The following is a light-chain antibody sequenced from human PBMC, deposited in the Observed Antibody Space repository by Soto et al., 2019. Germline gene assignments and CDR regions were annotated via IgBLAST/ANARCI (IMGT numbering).Light chain of an antibody. CDR3: QQYKKWPYT. CDR2: GAS. J-gene: IGKJ2*01. V-gene: IGKV3-15*01. Sequence: EIVMTQSPDTLSVSPGERATLFCRASQSVSSTVAWYQQRPGQAPRLLIYGASTRATGIPARFSGSGSGTEFTLTISSLQSEDFAVYYCQQYKKWPYTFGQGTKLEI. CDR1: QSVSST.